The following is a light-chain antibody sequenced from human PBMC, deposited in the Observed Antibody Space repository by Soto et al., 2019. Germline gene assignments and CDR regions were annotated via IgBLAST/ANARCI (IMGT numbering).Light chain of an antibody. CDR1: QSVSTN. Sequence: EIVMTQSPATLSVSPGERAILSCRASQSVSTNLAWYQQKPGQAPRLLIYGASTRATDIPARFSGSGSGTEFTLTISSLQSGDFAVYYCQQYKNWPPLTFGGGTKVEIK. CDR2: GAS. V-gene: IGKV3-15*01. J-gene: IGKJ4*01. CDR3: QQYKNWPPLT.